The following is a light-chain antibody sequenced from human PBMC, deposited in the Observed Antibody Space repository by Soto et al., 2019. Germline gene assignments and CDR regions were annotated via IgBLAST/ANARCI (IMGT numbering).Light chain of an antibody. V-gene: IGKV1-5*03. CDR3: LQDYNYPWT. J-gene: IGKJ1*01. Sequence: DMQMTQSPSTLSASVGDRFSRTCRASQTISSWLAWYQQKPGKAPKLLIYKASTLKSGVPSRFSGSGYGTDFTLTISSLQPEDFATYYCLQDYNYPWTFGQGTKVDIK. CDR2: KAS. CDR1: QTISSW.